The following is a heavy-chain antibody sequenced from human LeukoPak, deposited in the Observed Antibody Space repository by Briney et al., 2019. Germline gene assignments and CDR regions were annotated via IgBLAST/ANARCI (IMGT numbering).Heavy chain of an antibody. CDR3: ATPSDSADYYYYGMDV. D-gene: IGHD5-18*01. CDR1: GYTLTELS. J-gene: IGHJ6*02. Sequence: GASVKVSCKVSGYTLTELSMHWVRQAPGKVLEWMGGFDPEDGETIYAQKFQGRVTMTEDTSTDTAYMELSSLRSEDTAVYYCATPSDSADYYYYGMDVWGQGTTVTVSS. CDR2: FDPEDGET. V-gene: IGHV1-24*01.